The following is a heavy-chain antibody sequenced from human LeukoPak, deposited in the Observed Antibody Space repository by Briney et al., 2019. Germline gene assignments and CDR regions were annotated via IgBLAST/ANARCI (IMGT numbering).Heavy chain of an antibody. CDR3: ASADPFIVVVTASAFDI. D-gene: IGHD2-21*02. V-gene: IGHV3-48*04. J-gene: IGHJ3*02. CDR2: ISSSSSTI. CDR1: GFTFSSYS. Sequence: PGGSLRLSCAASGFTFSSYSMNWVRQAPGKGLEWVSYISSSSSTIYYADSVKGRFTISRDNAKNSLYLQMNSLRAEDTAVYYCASADPFIVVVTASAFDIWGQGTMVTVSS.